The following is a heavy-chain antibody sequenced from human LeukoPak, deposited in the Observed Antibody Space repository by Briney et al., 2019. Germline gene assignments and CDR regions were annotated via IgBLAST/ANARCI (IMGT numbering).Heavy chain of an antibody. D-gene: IGHD1-26*01. CDR2: ISGSGGST. CDR3: AKAKFRIVGATPFDY. CDR1: GFTFSSYA. V-gene: IGHV3-23*01. Sequence: PGGSLRLTCAASGFTFSSYAMSWVRQAPGKGLEWVSAISGSGGSTYYADSVKGRFTISRDNSKNTLYLQMNSLRAEDTAVYYCAKAKFRIVGATPFDYWGQGTLVTVSS. J-gene: IGHJ4*02.